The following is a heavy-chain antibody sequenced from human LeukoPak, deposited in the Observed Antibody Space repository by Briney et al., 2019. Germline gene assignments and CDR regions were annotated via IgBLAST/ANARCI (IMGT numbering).Heavy chain of an antibody. CDR3: ARVVHQQLLFYWLHP. D-gene: IGHD6-13*01. Sequence: SETLSLTCTVSGGSICRGAYYWRWIRQHPGRGLELIGYIYYSGSTYYNPSLKSRVTISVDTSQNQFSLNLSSVTAADTTVYYCARVVHQQLLFYWLHPGREGTLLSVPS. J-gene: IGHJ5*02. CDR1: GGSICRGAYY. V-gene: IGHV4-31*03. CDR2: IYYSGST.